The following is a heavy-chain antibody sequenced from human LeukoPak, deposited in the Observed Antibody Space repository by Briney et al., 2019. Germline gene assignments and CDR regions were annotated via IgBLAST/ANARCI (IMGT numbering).Heavy chain of an antibody. CDR2: IKQDGSEK. D-gene: IGHD1-26*01. V-gene: IGHV3-7*01. Sequence: GGSLRLSCAASGFTFSSYWMSWVRQAPGKGLEWVANIKQDGSEKYYVDSVKGRFTISRDNAKNSLYLQMNSLRAEDTAVYYCARVKSYYRSYYFDHWGQGTLVTVSS. CDR1: GFTFSSYW. J-gene: IGHJ4*02. CDR3: ARVKSYYRSYYFDH.